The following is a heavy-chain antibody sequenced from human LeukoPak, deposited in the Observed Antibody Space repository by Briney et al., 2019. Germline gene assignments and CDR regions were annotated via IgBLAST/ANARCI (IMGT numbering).Heavy chain of an antibody. CDR1: GYTFTSYD. CDR2: MNPNSGNT. V-gene: IGHV1-8*01. CDR3: ARRPARTCSCGSCYSA. J-gene: IGHJ5*02. Sequence: GASVKVSCKASGYTFTSYDINWVRQATGQGLEWMGWMNPNSGNTGYAQKFQGRVTVTRNTSISTAYMELSSLRSEDTAVYYCARRPARTCSCGSCYSAWGQGTLVTVSS. D-gene: IGHD2-15*01.